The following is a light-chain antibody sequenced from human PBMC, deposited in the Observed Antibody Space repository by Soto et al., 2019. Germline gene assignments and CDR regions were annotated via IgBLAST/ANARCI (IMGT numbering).Light chain of an antibody. CDR1: QSISSY. CDR2: AAS. CDR3: QQSYSTPVT. J-gene: IGKJ2*01. Sequence: DIQMTQSPSSLSASVGDRVTITCRAIQSISSYLNWYQQKPGKAPKLLIYAASSLQSGVPSRFSGSGSGTDFTLTISRLQPEDFATYYCQQSYSTPVTFGQGTKLEIK. V-gene: IGKV1-39*01.